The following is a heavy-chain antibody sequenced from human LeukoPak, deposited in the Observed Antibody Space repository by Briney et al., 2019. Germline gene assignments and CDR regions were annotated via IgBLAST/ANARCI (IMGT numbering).Heavy chain of an antibody. J-gene: IGHJ5*02. CDR1: GFTFRDAA. CDR2: ISSSGANA. CDR3: AKDMELAS. D-gene: IGHD1-26*01. V-gene: IGHV3-23*01. Sequence: GGSLRLSCAASGFTFRDAAMTWVRQAPGKGLEWVSLISSSGANAYYADSVKGRFAISRDNSKNTLYLQMNNLRGEDTAEYHCAKDMELASWGQGTLVIVSS.